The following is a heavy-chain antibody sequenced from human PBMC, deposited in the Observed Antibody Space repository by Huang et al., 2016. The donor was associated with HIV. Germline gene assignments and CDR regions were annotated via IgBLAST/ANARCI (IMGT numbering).Heavy chain of an antibody. CDR2: FIPIFGSP. Sequence: QVQLVQSGAEVKKPGSSVKVSCKASGNTISNYVINWVRQAPGQALEWIGSFIPIFGSPLYAQKVQGRVIISADESTNTAYMDLTSLTFEDTAVYFCARVREMATSYDAFDVWGQGTMVTVSS. V-gene: IGHV1-69*18. CDR1: GNTISNYV. J-gene: IGHJ3*01. D-gene: IGHD5-12*01. CDR3: ARVREMATSYDAFDV.